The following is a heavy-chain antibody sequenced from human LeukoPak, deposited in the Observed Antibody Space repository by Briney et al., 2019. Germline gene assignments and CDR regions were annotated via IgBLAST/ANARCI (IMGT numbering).Heavy chain of an antibody. CDR1: GFTFSNYG. Sequence: GGSLRLSCAASGFTFSNYGMHWVRQAPGKGLEWVTVISYDGSNKYYADSVKGRFTISRDNSMNTLYLQMNSLRAEDTAVYYCAKRGNSGYDLNDAFDIWGQGTMVTVSS. CDR3: AKRGNSGYDLNDAFDI. J-gene: IGHJ3*02. CDR2: ISYDGSNK. D-gene: IGHD5-12*01. V-gene: IGHV3-30*18.